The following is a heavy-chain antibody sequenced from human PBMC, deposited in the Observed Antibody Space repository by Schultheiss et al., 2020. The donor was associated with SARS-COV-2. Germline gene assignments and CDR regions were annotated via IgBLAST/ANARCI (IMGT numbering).Heavy chain of an antibody. D-gene: IGHD6-13*01. CDR2: ISSSSSYI. V-gene: IGHV3-21*01. J-gene: IGHJ6*02. Sequence: GGSLRLSCAASGFTFDDYAMHWVRQAPGKGLEWVSSISSSSSYIYYADSVKGRFTISRDNAKNSLYLQMNSLRAEDTAVYYCAKGGRSSSWPFYYYYGMDVWGQGTTVTVSS. CDR3: AKGGRSSSWPFYYYYGMDV. CDR1: GFTFDDYA.